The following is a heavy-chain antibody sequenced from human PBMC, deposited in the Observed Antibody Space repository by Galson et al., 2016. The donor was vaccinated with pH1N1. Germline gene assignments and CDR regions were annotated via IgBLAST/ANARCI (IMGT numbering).Heavy chain of an antibody. CDR1: GGSFAKYA. CDR3: ARPGRTETTKEGFAWGYGMDV. CDR2: IIPIYGTP. D-gene: IGHD1-1*01. V-gene: IGHV1-69*13. J-gene: IGHJ6*02. Sequence: SVKVSCKASGGSFAKYAVSWVRQAPGQGLEWMGRIIPIYGTPNYAQKFQDRLTITADEYTTTVYMELNSLISADTGIYYCARPGRTETTKEGFAWGYGMDVWGQGTTVTVSS.